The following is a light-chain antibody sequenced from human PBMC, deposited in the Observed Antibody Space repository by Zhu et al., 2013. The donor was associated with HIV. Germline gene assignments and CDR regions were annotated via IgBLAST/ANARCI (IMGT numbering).Light chain of an antibody. J-gene: IGLJ2*01. CDR3: NSRDSSGNHPV. Sequence: QSALTQPASVSGSPGQSITISCTGTSNDVGGYNYVSWYQQHPGKAPKVMIYEVTNRPSGIPDRFSGSSSGNTASLTITGRQAEDEADYYCNSRDSSGNHPVFGGGTKLTVL. CDR1: SNDVGGYNY. CDR2: EVT. V-gene: IGLV2-14*01.